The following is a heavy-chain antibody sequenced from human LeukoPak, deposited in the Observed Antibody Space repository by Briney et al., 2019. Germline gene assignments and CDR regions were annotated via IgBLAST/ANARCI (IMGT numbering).Heavy chain of an antibody. D-gene: IGHD6-13*01. V-gene: IGHV4-34*01. J-gene: IGHJ6*03. Sequence: PSETLSLTCAVHGGSFSGYYWSWIRQPPGKGLEWIGEINHSGSTNYNPSLKSRVTISVDTSKNQFSLKLSSVTAADTAVYYCARFSRYSSSRRGYYYMDVWGKGTTVTVSS. CDR3: ARFSRYSSSRRGYYYMDV. CDR2: INHSGST. CDR1: GGSFSGYY.